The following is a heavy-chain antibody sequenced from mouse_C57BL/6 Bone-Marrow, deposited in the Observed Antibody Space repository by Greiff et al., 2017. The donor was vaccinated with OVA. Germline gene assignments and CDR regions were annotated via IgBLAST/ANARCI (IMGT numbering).Heavy chain of an antibody. V-gene: IGHV1-18*01. J-gene: IGHJ4*01. CDR2: INPNNGGT. D-gene: IGHD1-1*01. CDR1: GYTFTDYN. Sequence: VQLKQSGPELVKPGASVRIPCKASGYTFTDYNMDWVKQSHGKSLEWIGDINPNNGGTIYNQKFKGKATLTVDKSSSTAYMELRSLTSEDTAVYYCALITTVGGDHYWGQGTSVTVSS. CDR3: ALITTVGGDHY.